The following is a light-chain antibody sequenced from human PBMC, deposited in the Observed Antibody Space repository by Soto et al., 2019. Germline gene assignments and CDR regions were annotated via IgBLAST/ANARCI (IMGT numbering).Light chain of an antibody. CDR2: DVS. J-gene: IGLJ1*01. CDR1: SSDVGGYPY. V-gene: IGLV2-11*01. Sequence: QSALTQPRSVSGSPGQSVTISCTGTSSDVGGYPYVSWYQQHPAKAPKLMIYDVSKRPSGVPDRFSGSKSGNTASLTISGFQAEDEADYYCCSYAGTYTYVFGTGTKVTVL. CDR3: CSYAGTYTYV.